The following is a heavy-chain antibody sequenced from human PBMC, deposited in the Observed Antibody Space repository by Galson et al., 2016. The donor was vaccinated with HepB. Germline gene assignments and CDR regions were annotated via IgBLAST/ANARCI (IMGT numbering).Heavy chain of an antibody. CDR1: GDSVTNNGAA. Sequence: CAISGDSVTNNGAAWTWIRQSPSRGLEWLGRTYYRSKWWNTYAVSVKSRITINPDPSKNQFSLQLNSVIPEDTAVYYCARAETNWDGTGDHWHDPWGQGILVTVSS. V-gene: IGHV6-1*01. CDR2: TYYRSKWWN. CDR3: ARAETNWDGTGDHWHDP. D-gene: IGHD7-27*01. J-gene: IGHJ5*02.